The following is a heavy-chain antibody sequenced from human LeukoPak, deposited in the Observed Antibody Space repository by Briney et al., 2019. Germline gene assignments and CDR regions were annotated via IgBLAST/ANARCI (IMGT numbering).Heavy chain of an antibody. J-gene: IGHJ6*02. Sequence: GASVKVSCKASGGTFSSYAISWVRQAPGQGLEWMGRIIPILGIANYAQKFRGRVTITADKSTSTAYMELSSLRSEDTAVYYCARDRVVVPAYYYYYGMDVWGQGTTVTVSS. CDR3: ARDRVVVPAYYYYYGMDV. V-gene: IGHV1-69*04. CDR2: IIPILGIA. CDR1: GGTFSSYA. D-gene: IGHD2-2*01.